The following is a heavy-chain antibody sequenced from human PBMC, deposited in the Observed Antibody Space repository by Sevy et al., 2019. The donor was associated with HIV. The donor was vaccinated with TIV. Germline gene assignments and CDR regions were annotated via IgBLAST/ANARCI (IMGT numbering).Heavy chain of an antibody. CDR1: GFTFGGYA. J-gene: IGHJ4*02. CDR3: TRDRGDY. V-gene: IGHV3-49*03. D-gene: IGHD3-10*01. Sequence: GGSLRLSCTASGFTFGGYAMSWFRQAPGKGMEWVGFIRSKANGGKKENAASVKSRFTISKDDSKSIAYLQMNSLKTEDTAVYYCTRDRGDYWGQGTLVTVSS. CDR2: IRSKANGGKK.